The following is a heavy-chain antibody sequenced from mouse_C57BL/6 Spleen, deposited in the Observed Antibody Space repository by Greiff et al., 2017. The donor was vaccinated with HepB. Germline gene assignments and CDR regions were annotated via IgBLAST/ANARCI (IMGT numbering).Heavy chain of an antibody. CDR1: GFTFSDYG. Sequence: EVKLVESGGGLVKPGGSLKLSCAASGFTFSDYGMHWVRQAPEKGLEWVAYISSGSSTIYYADTVKGRFTISRDNAKNTLFLQMTSLRSEDTAMYYCARPRLSWFAHWGQGTLVTVSA. CDR3: ARPRLSWFAH. V-gene: IGHV5-17*01. J-gene: IGHJ3*01. CDR2: ISSGSSTI.